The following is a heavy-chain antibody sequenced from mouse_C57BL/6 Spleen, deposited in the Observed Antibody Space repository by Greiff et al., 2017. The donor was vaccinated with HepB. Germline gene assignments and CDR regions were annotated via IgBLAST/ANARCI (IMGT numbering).Heavy chain of an antibody. Sequence: QVQLQQPGAELVKPGASVKLSCKASGYTFTSYWMQWVKQRPGQGLEWIGEIDPSDSYTNYNQKFKGKATLTVDTSSSTAYMQLSSLTSEDSAVYYGARSWAMGYSWFAYWGQGTLVTVSA. CDR1: GYTFTSYW. CDR3: ARSWAMGYSWFAY. D-gene: IGHD2-3*01. V-gene: IGHV1-50*01. J-gene: IGHJ3*01. CDR2: IDPSDSYT.